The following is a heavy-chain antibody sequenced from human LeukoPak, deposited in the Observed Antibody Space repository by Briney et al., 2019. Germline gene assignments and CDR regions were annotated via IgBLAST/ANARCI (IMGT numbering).Heavy chain of an antibody. J-gene: IGHJ5*02. CDR1: GGSISSYY. Sequence: PSETLSLTCTVSGGSISSYYWSWIRQPPGKGLEWIGYIYYSGSTNYNPSLKSRVTISADTSKNQFSLKLSSVTAADTAVYYCARVVVVPAAINWFDPWGQGTLVTVSS. V-gene: IGHV4-59*01. CDR2: IYYSGST. CDR3: ARVVVVPAAINWFDP. D-gene: IGHD2-2*01.